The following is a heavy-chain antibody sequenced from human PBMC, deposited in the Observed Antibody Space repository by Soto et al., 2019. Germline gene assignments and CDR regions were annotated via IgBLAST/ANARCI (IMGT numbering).Heavy chain of an antibody. CDR3: ATVHVPSAMFRIFVAVFDP. D-gene: IGHD2-2*01. J-gene: IGHJ5*02. V-gene: IGHV1-24*01. Sequence: ASVKVSCKVSGYTITELSTHWVRQAPGKGLEWMGGFDPEDGETIYAQKFQGRVTMTEDTSTDTAYMELSSLRSEDTAVYYCATVHVPSAMFRIFVAVFDPRGQGSLVTGSS. CDR2: FDPEDGET. CDR1: GYTITELS.